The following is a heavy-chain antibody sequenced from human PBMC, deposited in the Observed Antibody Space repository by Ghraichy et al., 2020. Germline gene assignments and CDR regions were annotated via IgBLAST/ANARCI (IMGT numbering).Heavy chain of an antibody. CDR1: GFIFSDYW. J-gene: IGHJ4*02. CDR2: ISSNGRST. CDR3: ARGVYSNTY. D-gene: IGHD4-11*01. V-gene: IGHV3-11*06. Sequence: GGSLRLSCATSGFIFSDYWMMWIRQAPGKGLEWVSHISSNGRSTNYADSVRGRFTISRDKAKNSLYLQMDSLRAEDTAVYYCARGVYSNTYWGQGTLVTGSS.